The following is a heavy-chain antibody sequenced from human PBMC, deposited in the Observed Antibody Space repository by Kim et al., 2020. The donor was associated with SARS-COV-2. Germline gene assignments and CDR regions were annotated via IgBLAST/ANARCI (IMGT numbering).Heavy chain of an antibody. V-gene: IGHV4-34*01. J-gene: IGHJ1*01. CDR1: GGSFSGYY. D-gene: IGHD6-13*01. CDR2: INHSGST. Sequence: SETLSLTCAVYGGSFSGYYWSWIRQPPGKGLEWIGEINHSGSTNYNPSLKSRVTISVDTSKNQFSLKLSSVTAADTAVYYCASGPWGSSSWLIYFQHWGQGTLVTVSS. CDR3: ASGPWGSSSWLIYFQH.